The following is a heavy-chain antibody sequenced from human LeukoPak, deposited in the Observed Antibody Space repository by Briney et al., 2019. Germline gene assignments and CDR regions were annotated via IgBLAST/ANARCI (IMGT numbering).Heavy chain of an antibody. CDR3: AREGLAVAGTDYYYYYMDV. J-gene: IGHJ6*03. D-gene: IGHD6-19*01. CDR2: IHPNSGGT. CDR1: GYTFTDYY. V-gene: IGHV1-2*02. Sequence: ASVKVSCKASGYTFTDYYMHWVRQAPGQGLEWLGWIHPNSGGTNHAQKFQGRVTMTRDTSISTVYMELSRLRSDDTAVYYCAREGLAVAGTDYYYYYMDVWGKGTTVTVSS.